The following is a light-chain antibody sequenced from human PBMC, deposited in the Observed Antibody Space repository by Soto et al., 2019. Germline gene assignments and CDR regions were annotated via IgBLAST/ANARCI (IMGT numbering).Light chain of an antibody. CDR2: GAS. CDR3: QQYGSSPPRT. J-gene: IGKJ1*01. Sequence: EIVLTQSPGTLSLSPGERATLSCRASQSVSSSYLAWYQQKPGQAPRLLIYGASSRATGIPDRFSGSGSGTDLTLTISILEPEDFAVYYCQQYGSSPPRTFGQGTKVEIK. V-gene: IGKV3-20*01. CDR1: QSVSSSY.